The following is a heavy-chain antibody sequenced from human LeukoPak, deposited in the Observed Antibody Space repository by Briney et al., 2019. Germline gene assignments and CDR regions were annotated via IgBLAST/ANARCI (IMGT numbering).Heavy chain of an antibody. CDR2: ISSSSSYI. V-gene: IGHV3-21*01. J-gene: IGHJ3*02. CDR3: ARDLPYFYCSSTSCPEGAFDI. CDR1: GFTFSSYS. Sequence: GGSLRLSCAASGFTFSSYSMNWVRQAPGKGLEWVSSISSSSSYIYYADSVKGRFTISRDNAKNSLYLQMNSLRAEDTAVYYCARDLPYFYCSSTSCPEGAFDIWGQGTMVTVSS. D-gene: IGHD2-2*01.